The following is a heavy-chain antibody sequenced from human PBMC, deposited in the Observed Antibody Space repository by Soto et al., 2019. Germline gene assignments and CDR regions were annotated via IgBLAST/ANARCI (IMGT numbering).Heavy chain of an antibody. J-gene: IGHJ4*02. V-gene: IGHV3-53*01. D-gene: IGHD3-10*01. CDR1: GFTVSNNY. CDR3: APRPGGGGY. Sequence: EVQLVESGGGLIQPGGSLRLSCAVSGFTVSNNYMSWVRQAPGKGLEGVSVIYSGGYTAYGDSVKGRFTISRDNSKNTLYLQMKTLGPEATPVFSGAPRPGGGGYWGQGTLVTVSS. CDR2: IYSGGYT.